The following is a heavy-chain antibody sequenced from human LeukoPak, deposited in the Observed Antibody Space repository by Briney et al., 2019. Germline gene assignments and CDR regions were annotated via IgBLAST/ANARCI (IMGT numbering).Heavy chain of an antibody. V-gene: IGHV3-23*01. CDR2: ISGSGGST. J-gene: IGHJ6*03. Sequence: GGSLRLSCAVSGFTFSSYAMSWVRQAAGKGLEWVSGISGSGGSTYYAGSVNGRFTISRDDSKNTLFLQMNSLRTEDTAVYYCVRESERQTASDYFYYMGVWGKGTTVTVSS. CDR1: GFTFSSYA. CDR3: VRESERQTASDYFYYMGV. D-gene: IGHD6-25*01.